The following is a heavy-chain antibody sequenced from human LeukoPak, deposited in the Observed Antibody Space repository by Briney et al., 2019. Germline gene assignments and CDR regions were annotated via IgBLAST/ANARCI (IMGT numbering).Heavy chain of an antibody. D-gene: IGHD6-13*01. CDR1: GYTFTSYD. V-gene: IGHV1-8*03. J-gene: IGHJ5*02. Sequence: EASVKVSCKASGYTFTSYDINWVRQATGQGLEWMGWMNPNSGNTGYAQKFQGRVTITRNTSISTAYMELSSLGSEDTAVYYCARAYSSSWQDRDNWFDPWGQGTLVTVSS. CDR2: MNPNSGNT. CDR3: ARAYSSSWQDRDNWFDP.